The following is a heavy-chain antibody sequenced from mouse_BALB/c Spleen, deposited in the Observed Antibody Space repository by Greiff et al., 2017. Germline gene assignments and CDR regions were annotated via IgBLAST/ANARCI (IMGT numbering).Heavy chain of an antibody. V-gene: IGHV3-2*02. D-gene: IGHD3-1*01. J-gene: IGHJ2*01. Sequence: DVKLQESGPGLVKPSQSLSLTCSVTGYSITSGYYWNWIRQFPGNKLEWMGYISYSGSTSYNPSLKSRISITRDTSKNQFFLQLNSVTTEDTATYYCARFGSSFDYWGQGTTLTVSS. CDR1: GYSITSGYY. CDR3: ARFGSSFDY. CDR2: ISYSGST.